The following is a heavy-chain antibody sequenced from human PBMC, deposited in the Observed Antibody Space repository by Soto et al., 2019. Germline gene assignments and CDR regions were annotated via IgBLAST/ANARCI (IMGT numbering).Heavy chain of an antibody. D-gene: IGHD5-18*01. CDR3: ARARSRIDAAYLDC. Sequence: PGGSLRLSCAASGFILSNYAMGWVRQAPGKGLEWVSSITNSGSGTYYADSVKGRFTVSRDNAKNSLYLQMNSLRAEDTAVYYYARARSRIDAAYLDCWGQGTLVTVSS. V-gene: IGHV3-21*01. J-gene: IGHJ4*02. CDR1: GFILSNYA. CDR2: ITNSGSGT.